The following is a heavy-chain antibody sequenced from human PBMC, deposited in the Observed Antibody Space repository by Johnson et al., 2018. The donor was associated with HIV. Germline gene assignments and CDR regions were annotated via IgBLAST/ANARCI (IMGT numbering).Heavy chain of an antibody. CDR2: ISGSGGST. CDR3: AKVGSGYSSSS. Sequence: VQLVESGGGLVQPGGSLRLSCAASGFTFSSYAMSWVRQAPGKGLEWVSTISGSGGSTYYADSVKGRFTISRDNSKNTLYLQMNRLRAEDTAVYYWAKVGSGYSSSSWGQGTMVTVSS. D-gene: IGHD6-13*01. CDR1: GFTFSSYA. J-gene: IGHJ3*01. V-gene: IGHV3-23*04.